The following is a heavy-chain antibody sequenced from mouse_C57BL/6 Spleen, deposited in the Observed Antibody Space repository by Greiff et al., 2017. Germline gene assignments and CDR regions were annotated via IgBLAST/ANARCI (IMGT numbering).Heavy chain of an antibody. Sequence: QVQLQQSGAELVRPGASVKLSCKASGYTFTDYYINWVKQRPGQGLEWIARIYPGSGNTYYNEKFKGKATLTAEKSSSTAYMQLSSLTSEDSAVYFCARGYFEGDYWGQGTTRTVSS. J-gene: IGHJ2*01. CDR1: GYTFTDYY. CDR2: IYPGSGNT. CDR3: ARGYFEGDY. V-gene: IGHV1-76*01.